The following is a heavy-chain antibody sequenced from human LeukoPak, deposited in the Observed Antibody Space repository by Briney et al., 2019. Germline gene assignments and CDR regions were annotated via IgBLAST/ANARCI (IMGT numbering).Heavy chain of an antibody. Sequence: PSETLSLTCTVSGGPISSSSHYWGWIRQPPGKGLEWIGSIYDSGSTYYNPSLKSRVTISVETSTNKFSLKLTSVTAADTAVYYCARRYDYVWGSYRSGFYFDYWGQGSLVTVSS. CDR1: GGPISSSSHY. V-gene: IGHV4-39*01. D-gene: IGHD3-16*02. CDR2: IYDSGST. CDR3: ARRYDYVWGSYRSGFYFDY. J-gene: IGHJ4*02.